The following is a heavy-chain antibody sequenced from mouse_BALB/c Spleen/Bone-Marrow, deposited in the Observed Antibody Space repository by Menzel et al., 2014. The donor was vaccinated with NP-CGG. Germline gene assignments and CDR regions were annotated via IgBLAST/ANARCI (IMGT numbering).Heavy chain of an antibody. V-gene: IGHV1-77*01. Sequence: QVQLQQSGPELVKPGASVKPSCKASGYTFTDYIINWVKQRTGQGLEWIGEIYPGSGRIYYNEKFKGKATLTADKSSNTAYMQFSSLTSEDSAVYFCARSPNWDPYYAMDYWGQGTSVTVSS. CDR1: GYTFTDYI. J-gene: IGHJ4*01. CDR3: ARSPNWDPYYAMDY. CDR2: IYPGSGRI. D-gene: IGHD4-1*01.